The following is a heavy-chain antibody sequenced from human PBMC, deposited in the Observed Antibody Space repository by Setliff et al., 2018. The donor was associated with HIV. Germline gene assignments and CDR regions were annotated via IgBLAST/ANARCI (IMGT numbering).Heavy chain of an antibody. J-gene: IGHJ4*02. CDR3: ARENHGDYDY. CDR2: IDPSGSRI. Sequence: LRLSCAASGFTLSGYSMSWVRQVPGKGLEWVSAIDPSGSRIFYSDSVKGRFTISRDNSKNTLYLQMNSLRAEDTAVYYCARENHGDYDYWGQGTLVTVSS. D-gene: IGHD4-17*01. V-gene: IGHV3-23*01. CDR1: GFTLSGYS.